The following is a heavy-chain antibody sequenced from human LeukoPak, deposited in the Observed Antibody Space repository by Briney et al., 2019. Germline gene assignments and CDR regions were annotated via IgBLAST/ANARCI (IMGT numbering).Heavy chain of an antibody. CDR1: GFTFSSYA. Sequence: GGSLRLSCSASGFTFSSYAMHWVRQAPEKGLEYVSAISSNGGSAYYADSVKGRFTISRDNSKNTLYLQMSSLRAEDTAVYYCVKDRRGSSGVGYFDYWGQGTLVTVSS. J-gene: IGHJ4*02. V-gene: IGHV3-64D*06. CDR2: ISSNGGSA. CDR3: VKDRRGSSGVGYFDY. D-gene: IGHD6-6*01.